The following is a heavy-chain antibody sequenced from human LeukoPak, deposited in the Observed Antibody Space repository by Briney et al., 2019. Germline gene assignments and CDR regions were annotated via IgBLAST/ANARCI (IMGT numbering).Heavy chain of an antibody. J-gene: IGHJ6*02. CDR3: ARPVWSYTYYGMDV. Sequence: GGSLRLSCAASGFTFSSYGMTWVRQAPGQGLEWVSTISGSGGSTYYVDSVEGRFTISRDNSRNTLFLQMNSLRAKDTAVYYCARPVWSYTYYGMDVWGQGTTVTVSS. V-gene: IGHV3-23*01. CDR2: ISGSGGST. D-gene: IGHD3-3*01. CDR1: GFTFSSYG.